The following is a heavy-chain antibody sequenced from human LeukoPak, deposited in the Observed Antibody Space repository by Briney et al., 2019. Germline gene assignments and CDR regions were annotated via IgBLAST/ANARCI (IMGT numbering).Heavy chain of an antibody. J-gene: IGHJ4*02. CDR1: GFTFSSYG. CDR3: ASLGRDGYNHFDY. CDR2: IWYDGSNK. Sequence: PGRSLRLSCAASGFTFSSYGMHWVRQAPGKGLEWVAVIWYDGSNKYYADSVKGRFTISRDNSKNTLYLQMNSLRAEDTAVYYCASLGRDGYNHFDYWGQGTLVTVSS. D-gene: IGHD5-24*01. V-gene: IGHV3-33*01.